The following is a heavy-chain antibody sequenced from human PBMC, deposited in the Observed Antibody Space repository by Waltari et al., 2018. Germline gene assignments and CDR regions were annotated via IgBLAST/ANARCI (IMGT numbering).Heavy chain of an antibody. J-gene: IGHJ5*02. D-gene: IGHD3-10*01. CDR3: ATFLKWGSVPFP. CDR2: FDPEDGGT. Sequence: QVQLVQSGAEVKKPGASAKVSCKVSGYTLTELSMHWVRQAPGQGHEWMGGFDPEDGGTIYAQKFQGRVTMTEDTSTDTAYMELSSLRSEDTAVYYCATFLKWGSVPFPWGQGTLVTVSS. CDR1: GYTLTELS. V-gene: IGHV1-24*01.